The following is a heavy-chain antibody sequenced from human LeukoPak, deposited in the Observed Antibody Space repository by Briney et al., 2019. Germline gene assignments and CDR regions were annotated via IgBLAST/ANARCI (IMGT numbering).Heavy chain of an antibody. Sequence: GASVTVSFKVSGYTLTELSMHWVRQAPGKGLEWMGGFDPEDGETIYAQKFQGRVTITANESTSTAYMELSSLRSEDTAVYYCARAARYCSSTSCYRFRDYYYYMDVWGKGTTVTISS. CDR1: GYTLTELS. V-gene: IGHV1-24*01. CDR3: ARAARYCSSTSCYRFRDYYYYMDV. CDR2: FDPEDGET. D-gene: IGHD2-2*01. J-gene: IGHJ6*03.